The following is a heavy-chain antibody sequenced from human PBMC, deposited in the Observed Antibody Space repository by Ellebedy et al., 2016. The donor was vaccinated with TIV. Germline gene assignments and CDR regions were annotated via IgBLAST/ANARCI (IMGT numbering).Heavy chain of an antibody. V-gene: IGHV4-4*07. CDR1: GGSISSYS. Sequence: MPSETLSLTCTVSGGSISSYSWSWIRQPAGKGLEWVGHIDASGSANYNPSLMRRVTMSVDTSRKQFSLRLSSVTAADTAVYYCARGGDRASFAYWGQGTLVTVSS. CDR3: ARGGDRASFAY. CDR2: IDASGSA. J-gene: IGHJ4*02. D-gene: IGHD3-10*01.